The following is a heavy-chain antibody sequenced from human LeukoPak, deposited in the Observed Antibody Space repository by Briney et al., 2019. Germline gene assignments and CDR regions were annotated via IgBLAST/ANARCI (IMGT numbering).Heavy chain of an antibody. CDR3: ARDLGTVTADY. CDR2: IIPIFGTA. D-gene: IGHD2-21*02. CDR1: GDTFSSYA. V-gene: IGHV1-69*06. Sequence: ASVKVSCKASGDTFSSYAISWVRQAPGQGLEWMGGIIPIFGTANYAQKFQGRVTITADKSTSTAYMELSSLRSEDTAVYYCARDLGTVTADYWGQGTLVTVSS. J-gene: IGHJ4*02.